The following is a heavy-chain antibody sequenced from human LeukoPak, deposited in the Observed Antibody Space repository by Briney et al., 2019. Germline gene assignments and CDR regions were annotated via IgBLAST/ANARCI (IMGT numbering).Heavy chain of an antibody. Sequence: KPGGSLRLSCAASGFPFSTYDMHWVRQAPDKGLQWVAVISSDGYRTDYPDSVRGRFTISRDNFKNTVDLQMISVTAEDTAMYFCAKGLGTGSVLARPLHYWGQGTLVTVSS. CDR3: AKGLGTGSVLARPLHY. J-gene: IGHJ4*02. CDR1: GFPFSTYD. V-gene: IGHV3-30*18. CDR2: ISSDGYRT. D-gene: IGHD3-10*01.